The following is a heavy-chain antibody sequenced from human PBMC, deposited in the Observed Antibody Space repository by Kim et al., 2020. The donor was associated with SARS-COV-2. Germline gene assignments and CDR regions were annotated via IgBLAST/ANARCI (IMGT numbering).Heavy chain of an antibody. CDR1: GFTFSSYE. Sequence: GGSLRLSCAASGFTFSSYEMNWVRQAPGKGLEWVSYISSSGSTIYYADSVKGRFTISRDNAKNSLYLQMNSLRAEDTAVYYCARDSLPVVRGVFDYWGQGTLVTVSS. J-gene: IGHJ4*02. CDR3: ARDSLPVVRGVFDY. D-gene: IGHD3-10*01. CDR2: ISSSGSTI. V-gene: IGHV3-48*03.